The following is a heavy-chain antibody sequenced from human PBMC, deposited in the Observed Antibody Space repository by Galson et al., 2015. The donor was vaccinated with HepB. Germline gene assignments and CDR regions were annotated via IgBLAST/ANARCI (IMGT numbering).Heavy chain of an antibody. CDR1: GITFSSYS. CDR2: IRNSSSTI. J-gene: IGHJ4*02. D-gene: IGHD2-2*01. Sequence: SLRLSCAASGITFSSYSMHWVRQAPGKGLEWVSYIRNSSSTIYYADSVKGRFTISRDNAKNSLYLQMNSLRAEDTAVYYCARERKGYCSSTSCSYFDYWGQGTLVTVSS. CDR3: ARERKGYCSSTSCSYFDY. V-gene: IGHV3-48*01.